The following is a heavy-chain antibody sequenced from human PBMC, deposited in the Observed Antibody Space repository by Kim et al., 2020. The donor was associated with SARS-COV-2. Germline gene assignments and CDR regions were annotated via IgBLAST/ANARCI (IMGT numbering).Heavy chain of an antibody. CDR1: GFTFSSYA. J-gene: IGHJ4*02. V-gene: IGHV3-30-3*01. Sequence: GGSLRLSCAASGFTFSSYAMHWVRQAPGKGLEWVAVISYDGSNKYYADSVKGRFTISRDNSKNTLYLQMNSLRAEDTAVYYCARMGSGSWNFDYWGQGTLVTVSS. CDR2: ISYDGSNK. D-gene: IGHD1-26*01. CDR3: ARMGSGSWNFDY.